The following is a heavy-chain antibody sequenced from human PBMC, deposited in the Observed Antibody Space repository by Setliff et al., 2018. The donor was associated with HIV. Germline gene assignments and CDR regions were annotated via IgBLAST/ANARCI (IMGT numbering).Heavy chain of an antibody. Sequence: PSETLSLTCTVSGVSITTYYWSWIRQTPGKGLEWIGYIYYIGSVIYNYSFESRVTMTLDMSKSQFSLSLRADDTAVYFCARPTNIDTLSYGSQTFYMYYYGLDVWGQGTTVTVSS. CDR2: IYYIGSV. CDR1: GVSITTYY. D-gene: IGHD2-8*01. V-gene: IGHV4-59*08. J-gene: IGHJ6*02. CDR3: ARPTNIDTLSYGSQTFYMYYYGLDV.